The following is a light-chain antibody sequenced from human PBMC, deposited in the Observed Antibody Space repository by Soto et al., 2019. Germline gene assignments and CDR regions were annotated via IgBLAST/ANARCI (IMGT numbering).Light chain of an antibody. Sequence: QSVLTQPASVSGSPGQSITISCTGTRSDVGGFDYVSWYQQHPGEAPKLIIYEVTHRPSGVSNRFSGSKSGNTASLTISGLQAEDEAAYYCRSYTNIATWVFGGGTKVTVL. CDR1: RSDVGGFDY. CDR3: RSYTNIATWV. J-gene: IGLJ3*02. CDR2: EVT. V-gene: IGLV2-14*01.